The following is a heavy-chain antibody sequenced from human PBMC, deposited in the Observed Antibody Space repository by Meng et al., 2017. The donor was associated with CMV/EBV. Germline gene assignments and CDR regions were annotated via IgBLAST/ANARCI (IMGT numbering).Heavy chain of an antibody. J-gene: IGHJ6*02. Sequence: SQTLSLTCAISGDSVPSNSAAWNWIRQSPSRGLEWLGRTYYRSRWYNDYAASVKSRITINSDTSKNQFSLQLNSVTPEDTAVYYCARDSDGLGYAGDLYYYYGMDVWGQGTTVTVSS. D-gene: IGHD3-16*01. CDR1: GDSVPSNSAA. CDR3: ARDSDGLGYAGDLYYYYGMDV. CDR2: TYYRSRWYN. V-gene: IGHV6-1*01.